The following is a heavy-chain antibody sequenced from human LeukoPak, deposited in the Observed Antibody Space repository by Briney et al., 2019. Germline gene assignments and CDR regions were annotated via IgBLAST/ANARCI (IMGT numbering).Heavy chain of an antibody. Sequence: GGSLRLSCVASGFTFTSYGMNWLRQAPGKGLQWVAHISDHSYSIYYAESVKGRFTISRDNAKNSIYLQMNSLKTEDTAVYFCARDFRWASDYWGQGTLVTVSS. CDR2: ISDHSYSI. D-gene: IGHD6-13*01. J-gene: IGHJ4*02. V-gene: IGHV3-48*01. CDR1: GFTFTSYG. CDR3: ARDFRWASDY.